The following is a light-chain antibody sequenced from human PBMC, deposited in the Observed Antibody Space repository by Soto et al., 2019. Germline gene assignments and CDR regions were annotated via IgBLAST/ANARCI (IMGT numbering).Light chain of an antibody. Sequence: EIVMTQTPATLSVSPGERATLSCRASQSVSSNLGWYQHKPGQAASLLIHGASTRATGIPARFSGSGSGTEFTLTISSLQSEDFAVYYCQQYNKWPLTFGGGTKVEIK. CDR1: QSVSSN. CDR2: GAS. J-gene: IGKJ4*01. CDR3: QQYNKWPLT. V-gene: IGKV3-15*01.